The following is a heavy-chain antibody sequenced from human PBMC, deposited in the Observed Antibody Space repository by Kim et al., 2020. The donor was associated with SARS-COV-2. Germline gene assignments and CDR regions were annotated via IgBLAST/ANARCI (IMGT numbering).Heavy chain of an antibody. Sequence: GTANYAQEFQGRVTITADESTSTAHMELSSLRSEDTAVYYCARGDTTFDYWGQGTLVTVSS. CDR2: GTA. V-gene: IGHV1-69*01. J-gene: IGHJ4*02. CDR3: ARGDTTFDY. D-gene: IGHD1-1*01.